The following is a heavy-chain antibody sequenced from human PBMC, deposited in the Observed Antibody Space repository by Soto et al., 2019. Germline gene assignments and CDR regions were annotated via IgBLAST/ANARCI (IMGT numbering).Heavy chain of an antibody. CDR2: ISAYNGNA. J-gene: IGHJ3*02. Sequence: ASVKVSCKASGYTFTSYGISWVRQAPGQGLEWMGWISAYNGNANYAQKLQGRVTMTTDASTSTAYMELSSLRSEDTAVYYCARERIVVVPAARPFDAFDIWGQGTMVTVSS. CDR3: ARERIVVVPAARPFDAFDI. D-gene: IGHD2-2*01. V-gene: IGHV1-18*01. CDR1: GYTFTSYG.